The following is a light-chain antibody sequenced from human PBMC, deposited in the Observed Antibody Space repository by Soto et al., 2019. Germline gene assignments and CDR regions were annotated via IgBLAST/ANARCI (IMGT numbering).Light chain of an antibody. V-gene: IGKV1-6*02. CDR1: QDIRNE. Sequence: AIQMTQSPSSLSASVGDRVTITCRASQDIRNELGWYQQKPGKAPRLLIYAASTLQSGVPSRFSGSGSGADFTLIISRLQPEDFASYYCLQDYSYPRTFGPGTKVEIK. CDR3: LQDYSYPRT. J-gene: IGKJ1*01. CDR2: AAS.